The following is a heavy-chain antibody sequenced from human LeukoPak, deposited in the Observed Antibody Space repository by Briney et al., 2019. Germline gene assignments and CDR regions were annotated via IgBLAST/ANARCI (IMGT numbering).Heavy chain of an antibody. CDR3: ARGRPHGNDY. V-gene: IGHV3-74*01. Sequence: WGSLRLSCAASGFTFSSYWMNWVRQAPGKGLVWVSRIASDGSSTTYADSVKGRFSISRDNAKNTLYLQMNSLRVEDTAVYYCARGRPHGNDYWGQGTLVTVSS. D-gene: IGHD4-23*01. J-gene: IGHJ4*02. CDR2: IASDGSST. CDR1: GFTFSSYW.